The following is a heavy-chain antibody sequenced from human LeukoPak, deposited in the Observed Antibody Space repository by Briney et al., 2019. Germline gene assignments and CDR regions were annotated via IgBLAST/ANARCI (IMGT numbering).Heavy chain of an antibody. J-gene: IGHJ4*02. Sequence: GGSLRLSCAASGFTFSSYAMSWVRQAPGKGLEWVSAISGSGGSTYYADSVKGRFTISRDNSKNTLYLQMNSLRAEDTAVYYCAKVNYDILTGYLRRVDEFDYWGQGTLVTVSS. CDR1: GFTFSSYA. V-gene: IGHV3-23*01. D-gene: IGHD3-9*01. CDR3: AKVNYDILTGYLRRVDEFDY. CDR2: ISGSGGST.